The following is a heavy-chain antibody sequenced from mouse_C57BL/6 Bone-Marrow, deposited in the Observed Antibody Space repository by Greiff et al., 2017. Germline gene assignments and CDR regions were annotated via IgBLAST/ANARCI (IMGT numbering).Heavy chain of an antibody. CDR2: IYPGSGST. J-gene: IGHJ4*01. D-gene: IGHD2-2*01. V-gene: IGHV1-55*01. Sequence: QVQLQQPGAELVKPGASVKMSCKASGYTFTSYWITWVKQRPGQGLEWIGDIYPGSGSTNYNEKFKSKATLTVDTSSSTAYMQLSSLTSEDSAVYYCARDPHLWLRCDYYAMDYWGQGTSVTVSS. CDR3: ARDPHLWLRCDYYAMDY. CDR1: GYTFTSYW.